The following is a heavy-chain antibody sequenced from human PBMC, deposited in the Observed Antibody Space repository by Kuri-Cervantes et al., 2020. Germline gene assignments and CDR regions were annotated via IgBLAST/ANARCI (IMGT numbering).Heavy chain of an antibody. Sequence: LSLTCAASGFTFSSYGMHWVRQAPGKGLEWVAVIWYDGSNKYYADSVKGRFTISRDNSKNTLYLQMNSLRAEDTAVYYCARWPLALIVLMVYAIPYYYGMDVWGQGTTVTVSS. CDR1: GFTFSSYG. CDR3: ARWPLALIVLMVYAIPYYYGMDV. D-gene: IGHD2-8*01. J-gene: IGHJ6*02. CDR2: IWYDGSNK. V-gene: IGHV3-33*01.